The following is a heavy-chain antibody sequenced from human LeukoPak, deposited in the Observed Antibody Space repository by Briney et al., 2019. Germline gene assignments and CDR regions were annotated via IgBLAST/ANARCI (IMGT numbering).Heavy chain of an antibody. CDR3: AREDNIKTIDLGFDP. CDR1: GFTFDDYA. Sequence: GGSLRLSCAASGFTFDDYAMHWVRQAPGKGLEWVSGISWNSGSIGYADSVKGRFTISRDNAKNTLYLQMNSLRAEDTAVYYCAREDNIKTIDLGFDPWGQGTLVTVSS. V-gene: IGHV3-9*01. D-gene: IGHD3-9*01. CDR2: ISWNSGSI. J-gene: IGHJ5*02.